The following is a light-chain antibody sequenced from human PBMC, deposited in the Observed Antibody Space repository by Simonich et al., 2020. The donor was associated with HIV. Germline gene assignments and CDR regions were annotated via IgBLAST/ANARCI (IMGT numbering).Light chain of an antibody. Sequence: DIQMTQSPSTLSASVGDRVTITCRASQSISSWLAWYQQKPGKAPKHLIYAASNLEAGVPSRFSGSGSGTDFTFTISSLQPEDIATYYCQQYDNLPWTFGQGTKVEIK. V-gene: IGKV1-33*01. CDR3: QQYDNLPWT. CDR2: AAS. J-gene: IGKJ1*01. CDR1: QSISSW.